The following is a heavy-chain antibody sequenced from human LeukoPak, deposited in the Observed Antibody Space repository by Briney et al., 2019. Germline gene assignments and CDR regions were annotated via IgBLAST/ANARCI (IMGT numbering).Heavy chain of an antibody. D-gene: IGHD6-19*01. Sequence: GGSLRLSCAASGFTLSSYAMSWVRQAPGKGLEWVSSISGSGGSTYYADSVKGRFTISRDNSKNTLSLQMNSLRADDTAVYYCAKTIGSGSYFDYWGQGTLVTVSS. CDR2: ISGSGGST. J-gene: IGHJ4*02. V-gene: IGHV3-23*01. CDR3: AKTIGSGSYFDY. CDR1: GFTLSSYA.